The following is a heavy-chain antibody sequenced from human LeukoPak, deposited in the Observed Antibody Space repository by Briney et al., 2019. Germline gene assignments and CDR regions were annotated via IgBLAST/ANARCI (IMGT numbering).Heavy chain of an antibody. D-gene: IGHD3-3*01. Sequence: SETLSLTCAVSGYSISSGYYWGWIRQPPGKGLEWIGSIYHSGSTYYNPSLKSRVTISVDTSKNQFSLKLSSVTAADTAVYYCARADDFWSGYSRDDAFDIWSQGTMVTVSS. V-gene: IGHV4-38-2*01. CDR3: ARADDFWSGYSRDDAFDI. J-gene: IGHJ3*02. CDR1: GYSISSGYY. CDR2: IYHSGST.